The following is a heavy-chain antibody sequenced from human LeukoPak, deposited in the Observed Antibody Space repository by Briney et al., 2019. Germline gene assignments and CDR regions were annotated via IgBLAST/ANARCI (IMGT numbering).Heavy chain of an antibody. Sequence: SETLSLTCAVYGGSFSGYYWSWIRQPPGKGLEWIGEINHSGSTNYNPSLKSRVTISVDTSKNQFSLKLSSVTAADTAVYYCARGVGGTTTRPHLFDYWGQGTLATVSS. D-gene: IGHD1-7*01. CDR1: GGSFSGYY. V-gene: IGHV4-34*01. J-gene: IGHJ4*02. CDR3: ARGVGGTTTRPHLFDY. CDR2: INHSGST.